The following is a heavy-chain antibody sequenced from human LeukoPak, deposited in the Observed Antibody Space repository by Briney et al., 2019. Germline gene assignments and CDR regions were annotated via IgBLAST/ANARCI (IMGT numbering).Heavy chain of an antibody. V-gene: IGHV3-30-3*01. CDR2: ISYDGSNK. Sequence: GRSLRLSCAVSGFTFSSYAMHWVRQAPGKGLEWVAVISYDGSNKYYADSVKGRFTISRDNSKNTLYLQMNSLRAEDTAVYYCAREPQQGLAAYYFDYWGQGTLVTVSS. CDR3: AREPQQGLAAYYFDY. J-gene: IGHJ4*02. CDR1: GFTFSSYA. D-gene: IGHD6-13*01.